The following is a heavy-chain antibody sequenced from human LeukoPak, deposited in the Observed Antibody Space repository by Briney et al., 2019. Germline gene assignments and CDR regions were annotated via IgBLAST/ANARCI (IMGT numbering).Heavy chain of an antibody. D-gene: IGHD5-18*01. CDR2: IYSGGST. V-gene: IGHV3-53*01. CDR3: AKFGDYDFWGGYSYGYDY. J-gene: IGHJ4*02. Sequence: GGSLRLSCAASGFTVSSNYIWVRQAPGKGLEWVSVIYSGGSTYYADSVKGRFTISRDNSKNTLYLQMNSLRTEDTAVYYCAKFGDYDFWGGYSYGYDYWGQGTLVTVSS. CDR1: GFTVSSNY.